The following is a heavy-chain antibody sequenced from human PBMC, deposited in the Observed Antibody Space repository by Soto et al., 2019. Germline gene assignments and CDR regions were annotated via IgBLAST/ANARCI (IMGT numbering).Heavy chain of an antibody. V-gene: IGHV1-18*04. CDR2: ISAYNGNT. CDR3: ARRSGEGDFWSGYYYYYYGMDV. D-gene: IGHD3-3*01. J-gene: IGHJ6*02. CDR1: VYTFTSYV. Sequence: ASVKVSCKASVYTFTSYVISWGREAPGQGLGWMGWISAYNGNTNYAQKLQGRVTMTTDTSTSTADMELRSLRSDDTAVYYCARRSGEGDFWSGYYYYYYGMDVWGQGTTVTVSS.